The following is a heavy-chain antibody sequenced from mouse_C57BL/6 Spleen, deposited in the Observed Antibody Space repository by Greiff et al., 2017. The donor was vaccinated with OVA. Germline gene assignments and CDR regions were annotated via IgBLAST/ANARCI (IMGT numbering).Heavy chain of an antibody. J-gene: IGHJ4*01. V-gene: IGHV1-64*01. CDR3: ARSHYYGSIYAMDY. CDR2: IHPNSGST. D-gene: IGHD1-1*01. CDR1: GYTFTSYW. Sequence: VQLQQPGAELVKPGASVKLSCKASGYTFTSYWMHWVKQRPGQGLEWIGMIHPNSGSTNYNEKFKSKATLTVDKSSSTAYMQLSSLTSEDSAVYYCARSHYYGSIYAMDYWGQGTSVTVSS.